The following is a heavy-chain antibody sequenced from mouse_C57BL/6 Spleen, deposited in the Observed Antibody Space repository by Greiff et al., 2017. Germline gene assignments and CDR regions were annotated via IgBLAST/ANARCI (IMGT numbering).Heavy chain of an antibody. CDR3: TRDDGDPAGFGY. CDR2: ISDGGSYT. Sequence: EVQVVESGGGLVKPGGSLKLSCAASGFTFTSYAMSWVRQTPEKGLEWVATISDGGSYTYYPDNVKGRCTLARDNAKNNLYLQMRHLKSEDTAIYYCTRDDGDPAGFGYWGQGTLVTVSA. CDR1: GFTFTSYA. D-gene: IGHD2-3*01. J-gene: IGHJ3*01. V-gene: IGHV5-4*01.